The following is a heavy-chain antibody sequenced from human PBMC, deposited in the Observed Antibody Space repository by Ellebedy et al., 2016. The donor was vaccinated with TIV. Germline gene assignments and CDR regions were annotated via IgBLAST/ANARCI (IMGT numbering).Heavy chain of an antibody. Sequence: PGGSLRLSCVASGFTFRRYWMHWVRQAPGKGLVWVSRIKSDGSFTSEADSVKGRFTISRDNARNTLYLQMHSLRADDTGVYFCARGDAAETYYTGVFDHWGQGTPVTVSS. J-gene: IGHJ4*02. CDR1: GFTFRRYW. CDR2: IKSDGSFT. CDR3: ARGDAAETYYTGVFDH. D-gene: IGHD3-3*01. V-gene: IGHV3-74*01.